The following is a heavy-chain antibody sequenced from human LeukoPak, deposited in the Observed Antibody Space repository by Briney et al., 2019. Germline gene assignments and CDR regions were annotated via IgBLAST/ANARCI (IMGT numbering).Heavy chain of an antibody. Sequence: PSETLSLTCSVSGGSISSSSYYWGWIRQPPGKGLEWIGSIYYSGNIYYNTSLKSRVTISVDTSKNQFSLKLTSVTAADTAVYYCAGLPGYWGQGTLVTVSS. V-gene: IGHV4-39*01. CDR2: IYYSGNI. J-gene: IGHJ4*02. CDR3: AGLPGY. CDR1: GGSISSSSYY.